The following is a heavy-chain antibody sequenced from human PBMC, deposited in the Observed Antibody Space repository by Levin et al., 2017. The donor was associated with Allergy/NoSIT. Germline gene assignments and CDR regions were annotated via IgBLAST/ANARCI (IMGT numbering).Heavy chain of an antibody. J-gene: IGHJ6*04. Sequence: GGSLRLSCTASGFTFSRYWMTWVRQAPGKGLEWVANMNQNGSARYYVDSVKGRFTISRDNAKNSLYLQMNSLRDEDAAVYYCARDYYRSSSAPDVWGKGTTVTVFS. D-gene: IGHD6-6*01. CDR1: GFTFSRYW. V-gene: IGHV3-7*03. CDR3: ARDYYRSSSAPDV. CDR2: MNQNGSAR.